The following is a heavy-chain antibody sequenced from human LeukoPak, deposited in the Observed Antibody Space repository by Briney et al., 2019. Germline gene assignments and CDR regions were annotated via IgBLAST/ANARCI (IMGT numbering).Heavy chain of an antibody. D-gene: IGHD6-13*01. Sequence: PGRFLRLSCAASGFTFSSYAMHWVRQAPGKGLEWVAVISYDGSNKYYADSVKGRFTISRDNSKNTLYLQMNSLRAEDTAVYYCARLAAAGPIYYYYGMDVWGQGTTVTVSS. CDR2: ISYDGSNK. CDR1: GFTFSSYA. J-gene: IGHJ6*02. CDR3: ARLAAAGPIYYYYGMDV. V-gene: IGHV3-30-3*01.